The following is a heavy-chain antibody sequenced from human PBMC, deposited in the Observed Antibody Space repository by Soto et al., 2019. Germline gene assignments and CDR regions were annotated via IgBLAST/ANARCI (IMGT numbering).Heavy chain of an antibody. D-gene: IGHD2-2*01. CDR1: GGSISTGGYY. CDR2: IYYTGSA. CDR3: ARGRSYIAVVPVDF. V-gene: IGHV4-31*03. Sequence: QVQLQESGPGLVKPSQTLSLTCTVSGGSISTGGYYWSWIRQYPGKGLEWIGYIYYTGSAHYNPSLTSRVTMAVDTSNNHFSLKLTSVTAADTAVYYCARGRSYIAVVPVDFWGPGTLVSVSS. J-gene: IGHJ4*02.